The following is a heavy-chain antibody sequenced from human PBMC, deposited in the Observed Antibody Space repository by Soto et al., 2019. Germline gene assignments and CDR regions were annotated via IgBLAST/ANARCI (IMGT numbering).Heavy chain of an antibody. J-gene: IGHJ5*02. D-gene: IGHD2-21*01. CDR1: GFTFSSYW. V-gene: IGHV3-74*01. Sequence: GGSLRLSCAASGFTFSSYWMHWVRQAPGKGLVWVSRINSDGSSTSYADSVKGRFTISSDNAKNTLYLQMNSLRAEDTAVYYCARDHVVSRNWFDPWGQGTLVTVSS. CDR2: INSDGSST. CDR3: ARDHVVSRNWFDP.